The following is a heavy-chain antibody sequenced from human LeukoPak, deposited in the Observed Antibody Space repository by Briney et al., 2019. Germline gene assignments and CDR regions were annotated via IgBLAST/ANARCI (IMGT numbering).Heavy chain of an antibody. CDR2: IIPIFGTA. Sequence: SVKVSCKASGGTFSSYAISWVRQAPGQGLEWMGGIIPIFGTANYAQKFQGRVTITADESTSTAYMEPSSLRSEDTAVYYCARDYRYYYDSSGDYFDYWGQGTLVTVSS. CDR1: GGTFSSYA. J-gene: IGHJ4*02. V-gene: IGHV1-69*13. D-gene: IGHD3-22*01. CDR3: ARDYRYYYDSSGDYFDY.